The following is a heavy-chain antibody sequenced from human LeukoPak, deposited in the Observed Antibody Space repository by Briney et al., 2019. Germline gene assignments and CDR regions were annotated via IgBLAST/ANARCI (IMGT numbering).Heavy chain of an antibody. CDR1: GLTFSDYY. CDR2: ISSSGTTI. J-gene: IGHJ4*02. V-gene: IGHV3-11*01. D-gene: IGHD3/OR15-3a*01. Sequence: GGSLRLSCAVSGLTFSDYYMSWIRQAPGKGLEWVSYISSSGTTIYYPDSVKGRFTIFRANAKNSLYLQMNSLAAEDTAVYYCARAGGWAGPFNYWGQGTLVTVSS. CDR3: ARAGGWAGPFNY.